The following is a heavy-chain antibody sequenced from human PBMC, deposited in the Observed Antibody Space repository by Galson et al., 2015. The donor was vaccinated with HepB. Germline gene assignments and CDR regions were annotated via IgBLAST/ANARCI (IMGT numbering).Heavy chain of an antibody. CDR3: AKDDSGPAH. Sequence: SLRLSCAASGFTFSNYWMSWVRQAPGKGLEWVANIKDDGTEKYYVNSVRGRLTISRDNAMNSVFLHMNSLRADDTGVYYCAKDDSGPAHWGQGTLVSVSS. CDR2: IKDDGTEK. J-gene: IGHJ4*02. CDR1: GFTFSNYW. D-gene: IGHD6-19*01. V-gene: IGHV3-7*01.